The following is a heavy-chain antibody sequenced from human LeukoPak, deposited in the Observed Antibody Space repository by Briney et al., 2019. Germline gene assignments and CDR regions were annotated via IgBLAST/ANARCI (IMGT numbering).Heavy chain of an antibody. D-gene: IGHD3-10*01. Sequence: ASVKVSCKASGYTFSSYDINWVRQASGQGLEWIGWMNPNSGNTGYAQKFQGRVTMTTNTSISTAYMELSSLRSEATAVYYCARVEPEDVWFGEGADYWGQGTLVTVSS. CDR2: MNPNSGNT. CDR3: ARVEPEDVWFGEGADY. J-gene: IGHJ4*02. CDR1: GYTFSSYD. V-gene: IGHV1-8*01.